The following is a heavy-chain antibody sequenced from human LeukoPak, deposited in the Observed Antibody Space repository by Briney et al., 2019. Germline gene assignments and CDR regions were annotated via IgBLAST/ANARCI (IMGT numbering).Heavy chain of an antibody. V-gene: IGHV4-38-2*02. CDR1: GYSISSGYF. Sequence: SETLSLTCTVSGYSISSGYFWGWIRQPPGKGLEWIGSIYHSGSTYYNPSLKSRVTISVDTSKNQFSLKVSSVTAADTAVYYCARRPLRIAVAGKNWFDPWGQGTLVTVSS. J-gene: IGHJ5*02. CDR3: ARRPLRIAVAGKNWFDP. CDR2: IYHSGST. D-gene: IGHD6-19*01.